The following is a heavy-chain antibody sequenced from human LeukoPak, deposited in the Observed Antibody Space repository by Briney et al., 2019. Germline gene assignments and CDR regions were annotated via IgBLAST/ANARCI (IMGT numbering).Heavy chain of an antibody. CDR2: TVHRGST. Sequence: SETLSLTCAVSGYSVSSGHFWGWIRQSPGKGLEWIGRTVHRGSTYHNPPLMRRVTISLDSSKNQLSLKLRSVTAADTAIYYCARRGLTLRTWYFDLWGRGTLVTVSS. J-gene: IGHJ2*01. V-gene: IGHV4-38-2*01. CDR1: GYSVSSGHF. CDR3: ARRGLTLRTWYFDL. D-gene: IGHD3-10*01.